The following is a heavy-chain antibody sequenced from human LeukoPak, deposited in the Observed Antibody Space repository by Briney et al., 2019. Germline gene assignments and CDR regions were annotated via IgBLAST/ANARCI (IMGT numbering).Heavy chain of an antibody. J-gene: IGHJ3*02. V-gene: IGHV4-4*07. CDR2: IYTSGST. CDR1: GGSISSYY. Sequence: SETLSLTCTVSGGSISSYYWSWIRQPAGKGLEWIGRIYTSGSTNYNPSLKSRVTMSVDTSKNQFSLKLSSVTAADTAVYYCAREAHPKSGYCSSTSCYIDAFDIWGQGIMVTVSS. CDR3: AREAHPKSGYCSSTSCYIDAFDI. D-gene: IGHD2-2*02.